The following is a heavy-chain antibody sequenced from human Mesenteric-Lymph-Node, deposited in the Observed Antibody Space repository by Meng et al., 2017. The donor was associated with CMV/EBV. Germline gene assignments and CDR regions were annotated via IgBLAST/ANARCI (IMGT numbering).Heavy chain of an antibody. D-gene: IGHD4-17*01. CDR3: ARRDYGDWEFAFDI. J-gene: IGHJ3*02. CDR2: IRYDGSNK. CDR1: GFTFNSYD. Sequence: GESLKISCEASGFTFNSYDMHWVRQAPGGGLEGVAFIRYDGSNKHYADSVKGRFTISRDNSKNTLYLQMNSLRADDTAVYYCARRDYGDWEFAFDIWGQGTMVTVSS. V-gene: IGHV3-30*02.